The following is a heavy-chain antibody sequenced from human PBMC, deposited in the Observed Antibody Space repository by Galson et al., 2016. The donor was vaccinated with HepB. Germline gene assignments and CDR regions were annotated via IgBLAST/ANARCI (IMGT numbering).Heavy chain of an antibody. CDR2: ISYDGSNK. CDR3: ARAGSSWYFDY. CDR1: GFTFSTYA. V-gene: IGHV3-30*04. Sequence: FLRLSCAASGFTFSTYAIHWVRQAPGKGLEWVAVISYDGSNKYFADSVKGRFTISRDNSENTLYLQMNSLRDEDTAVYYCARAGSSWYFDYWGQGTLVTVSS. D-gene: IGHD6-13*01. J-gene: IGHJ4*02.